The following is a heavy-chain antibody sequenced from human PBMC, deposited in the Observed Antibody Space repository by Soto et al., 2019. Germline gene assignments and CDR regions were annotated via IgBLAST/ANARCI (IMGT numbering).Heavy chain of an antibody. D-gene: IGHD2-2*01. CDR2: IYPSGST. CDR1: GGSISNNNR. J-gene: IGHJ5*02. Sequence: QVRLQESGPGLVKPSGTLSLTCGVSGGSISNNNRWNWVRQSPGKGLEWIGEIYPSGSTNYNPSLESRVNISLDKSKNQVSLKLHFVAAADTAIYFCARGVVTTGYNWFDPWGQGTLVTVSS. V-gene: IGHV4-4*02. CDR3: ARGVVTTGYNWFDP.